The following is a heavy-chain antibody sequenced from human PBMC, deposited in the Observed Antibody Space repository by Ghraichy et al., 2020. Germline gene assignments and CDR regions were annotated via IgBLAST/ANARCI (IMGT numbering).Heavy chain of an antibody. D-gene: IGHD2-2*03. CDR2: ISYDGSNK. CDR3: AKDRGGYCSSTSCSLNWYFDL. J-gene: IGHJ2*01. V-gene: IGHV3-30*18. CDR1: GFTFSSYG. Sequence: GESLNISCAASGFTFSSYGMHWVRQAPGKGLEWVAVISYDGSNKYYADSEKGRFTISRDNSKNTLYLQMNSLRAEDTAVYSCAKDRGGYCSSTSCSLNWYFDLWGRGTLVTVSS.